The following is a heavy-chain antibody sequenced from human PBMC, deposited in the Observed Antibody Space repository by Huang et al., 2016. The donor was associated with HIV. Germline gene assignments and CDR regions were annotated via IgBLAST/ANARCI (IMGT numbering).Heavy chain of an antibody. D-gene: IGHD3-10*01. CDR2: INTGNGNT. CDR1: GYTFTRYA. Sequence: QVQLVQSGAEVKKPGASVKVSCKASGYTFTRYALHWVRQAPGQRLEWMGWINTGNGNTKHSQKFQGRVTITRDTPATTAYMELSSLRSEDTALYYCARDGSGYYFDYWGQGTLVTVSS. CDR3: ARDGSGYYFDY. V-gene: IGHV1-3*04. J-gene: IGHJ4*02.